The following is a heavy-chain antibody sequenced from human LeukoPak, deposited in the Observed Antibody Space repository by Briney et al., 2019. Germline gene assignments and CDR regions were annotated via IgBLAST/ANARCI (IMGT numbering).Heavy chain of an antibody. V-gene: IGHV3-48*01. CDR3: AVSFDY. Sequence: GGSLRLSCTSSTFTFGDYAINWIRQAPGKGLEWVSYISSSTSTRYYADSVKGRFTISRDNAKNSLYLQMNSLRAEDTAVYYCAVSFDYWGQGTLVTVSS. J-gene: IGHJ4*02. CDR1: TFTFGDYA. CDR2: ISSSTSTR. D-gene: IGHD5/OR15-5a*01.